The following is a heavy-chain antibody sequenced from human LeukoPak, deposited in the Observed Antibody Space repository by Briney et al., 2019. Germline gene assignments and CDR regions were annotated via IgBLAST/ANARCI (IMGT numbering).Heavy chain of an antibody. Sequence: GGSLRLSCAASGFTFSSYGMHWVRQAPGKGLEWVAVISYDGSNKYYADSVKGRFTISRDNSKDTLYLQMNSLRAEDTAVYYCAKDHSGSYWGGFYYFDYWGQGTLVTVSS. D-gene: IGHD1-26*01. J-gene: IGHJ4*02. CDR1: GFTFSSYG. CDR2: ISYDGSNK. V-gene: IGHV3-30*18. CDR3: AKDHSGSYWGGFYYFDY.